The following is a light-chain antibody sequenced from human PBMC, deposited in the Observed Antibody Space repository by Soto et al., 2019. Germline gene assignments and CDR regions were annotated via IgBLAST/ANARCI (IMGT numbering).Light chain of an antibody. CDR1: ESVTSN. CDR3: QQYNNWPPMYT. Sequence: EIVITQSPATLSVSPGERATLCCRASESVTSNLAWYQQKPGQAPRLLIYGASTRATGIPARFSGSGSGTEFTLTISSLQSEDFAVYYCQQYNNWPPMYTFGQGTKVDIK. J-gene: IGKJ2*01. CDR2: GAS. V-gene: IGKV3-15*01.